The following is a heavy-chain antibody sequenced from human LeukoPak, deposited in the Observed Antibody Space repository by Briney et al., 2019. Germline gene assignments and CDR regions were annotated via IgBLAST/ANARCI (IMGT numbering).Heavy chain of an antibody. CDR2: ISSSSSFI. CDR3: ARDLIWTSGANDY. CDR1: GFTFSSYS. V-gene: IGHV3-21*01. J-gene: IGHJ4*02. D-gene: IGHD2-15*01. Sequence: PGGSLRLSCAASGFTFSSYSMNWVRQAPGKGLEWFSSISSSSSFIYYADSVKGRFTISRDNAKNSLFLQMNSLRAEDTAVYYCARDLIWTSGANDYWGQGTLVTVSS.